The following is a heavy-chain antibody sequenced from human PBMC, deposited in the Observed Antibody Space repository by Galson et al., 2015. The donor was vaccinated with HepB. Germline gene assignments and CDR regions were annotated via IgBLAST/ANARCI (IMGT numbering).Heavy chain of an antibody. CDR3: AKDREGYWYFDL. J-gene: IGHJ2*01. CDR2: ISYDGSNK. CDR1: GFTFSNYG. Sequence: SLRLSCAASGFTFSNYGMHWVRQAPGKGLEWVAVISYDGSNKYYVDSVKGRFTVSRDNSKNTLYLQMNSLRAEDTAVYHCAKDREGYWYFDLWGRGTLVTVAS. V-gene: IGHV3-30*18. D-gene: IGHD1-26*01.